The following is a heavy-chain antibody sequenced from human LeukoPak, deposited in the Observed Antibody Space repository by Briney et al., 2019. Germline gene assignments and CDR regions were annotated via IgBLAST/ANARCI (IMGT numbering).Heavy chain of an antibody. J-gene: IGHJ4*02. Sequence: SETLSLTCTVSGDSFSTYYWSWIRQPAGKGLEWIGRIYSSGNTNYNSSLKSRVTMSVDTSKNRFSLKLTSVTAADTAVYYCARDRSAAYYRDYFDYWGQGTLVTVSS. CDR1: GDSFSTYY. CDR3: ARDRSAAYYRDYFDY. D-gene: IGHD3-22*01. V-gene: IGHV4-4*07. CDR2: IYSSGNT.